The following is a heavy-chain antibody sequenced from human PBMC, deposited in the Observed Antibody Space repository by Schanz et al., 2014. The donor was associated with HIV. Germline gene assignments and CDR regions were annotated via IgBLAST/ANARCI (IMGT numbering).Heavy chain of an antibody. CDR2: MNNDVSSR. CDR1: GFSFSDYW. V-gene: IGHV3-74*02. J-gene: IGHJ4*02. CDR3: ARRSSDGGYYDN. Sequence: EVQLLEFGGGLVRPGESLRLSCLASGFSFSDYWMHWVRQVPGKGLLWVSRMNNDVSSRLYADSVKGRFTISRDNAKNTLYLQMNSLRDEDTAVYYCARRSSDGGYYDNWGQGTLVTVSS. D-gene: IGHD2-15*01.